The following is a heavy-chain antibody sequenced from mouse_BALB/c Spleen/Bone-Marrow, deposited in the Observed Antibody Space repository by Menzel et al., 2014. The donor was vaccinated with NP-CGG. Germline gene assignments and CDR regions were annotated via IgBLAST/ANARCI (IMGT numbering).Heavy chain of an antibody. D-gene: IGHD2-1*01. V-gene: IGHV1S130*01. CDR3: AREKIYGNYLWYFDV. CDR1: GYTFTSSW. J-gene: IGHJ1*01. Sequence: QVQLQQSGSVLVRPGASVKLSCKASGYTFTSSWMHWAKQRPGQGLEWIGEIHPNGGNTNYNEKFKGKATLTVDTSSSTAYVDLSSLTSGDSAVYYCAREKIYGNYLWYFDVWGAGTTVTVSS. CDR2: IHPNGGNT.